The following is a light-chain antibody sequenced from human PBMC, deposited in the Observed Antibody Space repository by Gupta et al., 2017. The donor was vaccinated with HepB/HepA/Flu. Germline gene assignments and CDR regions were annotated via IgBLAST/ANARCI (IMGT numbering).Light chain of an antibody. CDR1: SSDVGTYNR. V-gene: IGLV2-18*02. J-gene: IGLJ3*02. CDR2: EVT. Sequence: QSALAQPPSVSGSPGPSVTISCTGTSSDVGTYNRVSWYQQPTGTAPKLIIYEVTKRPSGVPDRFSGSKSGNTASLTISGRQAEDEADYYCTSDTRSSNWVFGGGTKVTVL. CDR3: TSDTRSSNWV.